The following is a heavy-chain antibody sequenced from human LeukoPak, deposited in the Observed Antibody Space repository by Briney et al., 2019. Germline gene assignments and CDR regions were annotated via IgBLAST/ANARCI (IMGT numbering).Heavy chain of an antibody. J-gene: IGHJ4*02. D-gene: IGHD3-10*01. Sequence: SQTLSLTCAISGDSASSNSAGWNWIRQSPSRGLGWLGRTYYRSKWYNDAAVSVKRRITINPEPAKNHCSLQLNTVTPEDTAVYYCARGVRGRITMVRGVTPRYYFDYWGQGTLVTVSS. CDR1: GDSASSNSAG. CDR3: ARGVRGRITMVRGVTPRYYFDY. CDR2: TYYRSKWYN. V-gene: IGHV6-1*01.